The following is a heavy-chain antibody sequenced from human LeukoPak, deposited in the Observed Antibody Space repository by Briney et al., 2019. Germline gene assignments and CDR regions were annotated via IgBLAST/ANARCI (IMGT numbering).Heavy chain of an antibody. J-gene: IGHJ4*02. CDR3: GRGGIAAAASGIDY. D-gene: IGHD6-13*01. CDR1: GGSIISGGYS. CDR2: IYQNGNT. V-gene: IGHV4-30-2*01. Sequence: PSETLSLTCAASGGSIISGGYSWSWIRQPPGKGLELIGYIYQNGNTYYNPSLKSRVTISVDRSKNQFSLDLSSVTAADTAVYYCGRGGIAAAASGIDYWGQGTLVAVSS.